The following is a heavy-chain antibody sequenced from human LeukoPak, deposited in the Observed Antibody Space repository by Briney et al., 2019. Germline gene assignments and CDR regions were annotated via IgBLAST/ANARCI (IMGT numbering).Heavy chain of an antibody. CDR2: INHGGST. CDR3: ARGRYVWGSSPYHFDY. V-gene: IGHV4-34*01. D-gene: IGHD3-16*01. Sequence: SETLSLTCAVYGGSFSGYYWSWIRQPPGKGLEWIGEINHGGSTNYNPSLKSRVTISVDTSKNQFSLKLSSVTAADTAVYYCARGRYVWGSSPYHFDYWGQGTLVTVSS. CDR1: GGSFSGYY. J-gene: IGHJ4*02.